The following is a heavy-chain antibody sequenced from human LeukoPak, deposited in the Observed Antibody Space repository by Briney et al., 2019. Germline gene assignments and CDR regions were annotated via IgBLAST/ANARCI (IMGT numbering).Heavy chain of an antibody. V-gene: IGHV3-21*01. CDR3: AREQWPSGSNYYYGMDV. J-gene: IGHJ6*02. CDR2: ISSSSSYI. D-gene: IGHD6-19*01. Sequence: PGGSLRLSCAASGFTFSSYSMNWVRQAPGKGLEWVSFISSSSSYIYYADSVKGRFTISRDNAKNSLYLQTNTLRAEDTAVYYCAREQWPSGSNYYYGMDVWGQGTTVTVSS. CDR1: GFTFSSYS.